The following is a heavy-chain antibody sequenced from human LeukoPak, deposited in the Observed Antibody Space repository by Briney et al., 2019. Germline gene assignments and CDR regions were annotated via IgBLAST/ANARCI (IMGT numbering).Heavy chain of an antibody. CDR1: GGSISSSSYY. V-gene: IGHV4-39*01. J-gene: IGHJ3*02. CDR2: IYYSGST. D-gene: IGHD4-23*01. Sequence: KSSETLSLTCTVSGGSISSSSYYWGWIRQPPGKGLEWIGSIYYSGSTYYNPSLKSRVTISVGTSKNQFSLKLSSVTAADTAVYYCARTLRLYGGKAASDIWGQGTMVTVSS. CDR3: ARTLRLYGGKAASDI.